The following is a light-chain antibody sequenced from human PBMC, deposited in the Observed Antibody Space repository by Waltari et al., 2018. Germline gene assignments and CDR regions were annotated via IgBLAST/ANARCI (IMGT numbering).Light chain of an antibody. J-gene: IGLJ2*01. Sequence: QSALTQPRSVSGSPGQSVTISCTGTRSDVGGYNFVYWYQQHPGKAPKLLIYDVSKRPSGVPDRFSGSKSGNTASLTISGLQAEDEADYYCCAYAGSYTYVVFGGGTKLTVL. CDR3: CAYAGSYTYVV. CDR1: RSDVGGYNF. CDR2: DVS. V-gene: IGLV2-11*01.